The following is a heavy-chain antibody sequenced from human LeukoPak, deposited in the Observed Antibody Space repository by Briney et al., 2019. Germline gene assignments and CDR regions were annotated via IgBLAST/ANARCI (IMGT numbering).Heavy chain of an antibody. D-gene: IGHD3-10*01. V-gene: IGHV4-59*01. Sequence: SETLSLTCTVSGGSISSYCWSWIRQPPGKGLERIGYIYYSGSTNYNPSLKSRVTISVDTSKNQFSLKLSSVTAADTAVYYCARRLLWFGEAGWFDPWGQGTLVTVSS. CDR3: ARRLLWFGEAGWFDP. CDR1: GGSISSYC. CDR2: IYYSGST. J-gene: IGHJ5*02.